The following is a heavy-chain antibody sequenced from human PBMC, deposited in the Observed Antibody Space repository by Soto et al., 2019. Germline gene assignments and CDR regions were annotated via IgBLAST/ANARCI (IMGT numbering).Heavy chain of an antibody. J-gene: IGHJ4*02. D-gene: IGHD3-22*01. CDR2: ISSSGGNT. Sequence: GGSLRLSCAASGFSFSTYTMSWVRQAPGKGLEWVSGISSSGGNTYYSDSVKGRFTISRDNSKDTLFLQMNRLGAEDTALYFCATDYFYDSAGYFDNWGPGTLVTVSS. CDR1: GFSFSTYT. V-gene: IGHV3-23*01. CDR3: ATDYFYDSAGYFDN.